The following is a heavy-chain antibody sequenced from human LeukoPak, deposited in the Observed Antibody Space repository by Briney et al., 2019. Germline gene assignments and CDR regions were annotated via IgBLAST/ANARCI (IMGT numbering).Heavy chain of an antibody. CDR1: GFTFSTNA. J-gene: IGHJ4*02. V-gene: IGHV3-48*01. Sequence: TGGSLRLSCLTSGFTFSTNAMSWVRQAPGKGLEWVSYVSTSSSTIYYADSVKGRFTISRDNAKNSLYLQMNSLRAEDTAVYYCARDAAGDYYFDYWGQGTLVTVSS. CDR3: ARDAAGDYYFDY. D-gene: IGHD6-25*01. CDR2: VSTSSSTI.